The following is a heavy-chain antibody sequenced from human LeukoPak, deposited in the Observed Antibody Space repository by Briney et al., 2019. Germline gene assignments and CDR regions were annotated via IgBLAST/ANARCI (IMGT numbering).Heavy chain of an antibody. V-gene: IGHV3-48*02. D-gene: IGHD6-13*01. CDR3: ARGVAAAGTGDLDY. Sequence: GGSLRLSCAASGFTFSSYSMNWVRQAPGKGLEWVSHITASGTAMFYADSVKGRFTISRDNAKNSLYLQMNSLRDEDTAVYYCARGVAAAGTGDLDYWGQGTLVTVSS. CDR2: ITASGTAM. J-gene: IGHJ4*02. CDR1: GFTFSSYS.